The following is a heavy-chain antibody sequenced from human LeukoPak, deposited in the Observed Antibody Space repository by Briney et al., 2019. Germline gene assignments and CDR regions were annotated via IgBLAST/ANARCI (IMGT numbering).Heavy chain of an antibody. CDR2: IYYSGST. CDR3: ARDGVVVPAAIIGFDY. Sequence: PSETLSLTCTVSGGSISSSSYYWGWIRQPPGKGLEWIGSIYYSGSTYYNPSLKSRVTISVDTSKNQFSLKLSSVTAADTAVYYCARDGVVVPAAIIGFDYWGQGTLVTVSS. V-gene: IGHV4-39*07. CDR1: GGSISSSSYY. J-gene: IGHJ4*02. D-gene: IGHD2-2*02.